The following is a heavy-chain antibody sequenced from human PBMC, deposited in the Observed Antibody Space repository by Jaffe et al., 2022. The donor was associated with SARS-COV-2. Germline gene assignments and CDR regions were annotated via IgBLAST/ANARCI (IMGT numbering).Heavy chain of an antibody. J-gene: IGHJ6*02. V-gene: IGHV4-61*02. D-gene: IGHD3-10*01. CDR2: IYTSGST. CDR3: ARETMGYYGSGYYYYYGMDV. Sequence: QVQLQESGPGLVKPSQTLSLTCTVSGGSISSGSYYWSWIRQPAGKGLEWIGRIYTSGSTNYNPSLKSRVTISVDTSKNQFSLKLSSVTAADTAVYYCARETMGYYGSGYYYYYGMDVWGQGTTVTVSS. CDR1: GGSISSGSYY.